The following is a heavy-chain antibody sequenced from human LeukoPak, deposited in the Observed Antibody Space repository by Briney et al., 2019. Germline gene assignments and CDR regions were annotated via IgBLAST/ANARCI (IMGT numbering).Heavy chain of an antibody. V-gene: IGHV5-51*01. CDR2: VYPGDSDT. D-gene: IGHD2-15*01. Sequence: GESLKISCKGSGYSFTSYWIGWVRQMPGKGLEWMGIVYPGDSDTRYSPSFQGQVTISADKSISTAYLQWSSLKASDTAMYYCARGGGLPRYYYYYGMDVWGQGTTVTVSS. J-gene: IGHJ6*02. CDR3: ARGGGLPRYYYYYGMDV. CDR1: GYSFTSYW.